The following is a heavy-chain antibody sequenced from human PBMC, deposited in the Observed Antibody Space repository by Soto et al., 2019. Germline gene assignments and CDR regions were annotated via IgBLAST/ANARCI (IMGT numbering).Heavy chain of an antibody. CDR2: INPNSGGT. J-gene: IGHJ4*02. D-gene: IGHD1-1*01. V-gene: IGHV1-2*02. CDR1: GYTFSAYY. CDR3: AREPATAKPEGVDF. Sequence: SVKVYCKASGYTFSAYYIHWVRQAPVQGLEWMGWINPNSGGTKYAPKFQGGVTMTRDTSITTAYMELSRLRSGDTAVYYCAREPATAKPEGVDFWGQGTLVTVSS.